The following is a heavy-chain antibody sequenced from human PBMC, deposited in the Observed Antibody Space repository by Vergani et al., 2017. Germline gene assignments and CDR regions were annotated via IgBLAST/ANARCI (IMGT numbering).Heavy chain of an antibody. D-gene: IGHD6-13*01. CDR1: GGSISSYY. J-gene: IGHJ3*02. V-gene: IGHV4-59*08. CDR2: IYYSGST. CDR3: ARRDSSSWYDDAFDI. Sequence: QVQLQESGPGLVKPSETLSLTCTVSGGSISSYYWSWIRQPPGKGLEWIGYIYYSGSTISNPALKSRVTISVDTSKNQFSLKLSSVTAADTAVYYCARRDSSSWYDDAFDIWGQGTMVTVSS.